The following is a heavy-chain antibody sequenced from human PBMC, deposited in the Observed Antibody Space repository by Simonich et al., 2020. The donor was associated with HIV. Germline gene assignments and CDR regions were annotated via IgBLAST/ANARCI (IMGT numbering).Heavy chain of an antibody. V-gene: IGHV1-18*01. CDR1: GYIFTSYG. Sequence: QVQLVQSGAEVKKPGASVKVSCKASGYIFTSYGISWVRQAPGQGLEWMGWISDYKGNTNYAQKLQGRVTMTTDPSTSTAYMELRSLRSDDTAVYYCARGSPQDPYYYYYYMDVWGKGTTVTVSS. CDR3: ARGSPQDPYYYYYYMDV. J-gene: IGHJ6*03. CDR2: ISDYKGNT. D-gene: IGHD2-15*01.